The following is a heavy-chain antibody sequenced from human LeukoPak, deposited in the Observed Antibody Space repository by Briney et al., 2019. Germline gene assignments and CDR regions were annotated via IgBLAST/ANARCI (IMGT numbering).Heavy chain of an antibody. V-gene: IGHV3-48*01. CDR3: AKDQRLYCTDACYCAIDA. CDR1: GFTFSSHS. D-gene: IGHD2-8*01. CDR2: IGSGGSPT. Sequence: QTGGSLRLSCEASGFTFSSHSMIWVRQAPGKRLEWVSYIGSGGSPTHYAASVKGRFTISRDNVKNSLYLQMHSLTVEDTAVYYCAKDQRLYCTDACYCAIDAWGQGTLVTVSS. J-gene: IGHJ3*01.